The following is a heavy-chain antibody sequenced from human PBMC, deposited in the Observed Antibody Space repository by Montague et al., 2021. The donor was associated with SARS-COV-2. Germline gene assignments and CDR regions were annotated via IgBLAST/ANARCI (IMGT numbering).Heavy chain of an antibody. CDR3: ARGCLSYFGAGSHCYGMDV. J-gene: IGHJ6*02. CDR2: ISDGGST. CDR1: GTSITSYY. V-gene: IGHV4-59*01. Sequence: SETLSLTCSVSGTSITSYYWNWIRQPPGKGLEWIGCISDGGSTNXXPPLKSQVTMSVDTSKNQMSLKLTSVTAADTAVYYCARGCLSYFGAGSHCYGMDVWGQGTTVTVSS. D-gene: IGHD3-10*01.